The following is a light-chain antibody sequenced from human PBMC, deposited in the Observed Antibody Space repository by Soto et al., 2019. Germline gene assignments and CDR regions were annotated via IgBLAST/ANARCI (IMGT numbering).Light chain of an antibody. J-gene: IGKJ1*01. Sequence: IVMTQSPATLSVSPGERATLSCRASQNIYSNVAWYQQRPGQAPRLLIYRASTRATGIPARFSGSGSGTEFTLTISSLQSEDFTVYFCLQYHNLWAFGQGTKVDI. CDR1: QNIYSN. CDR3: LQYHNLWA. CDR2: RAS. V-gene: IGKV3-15*01.